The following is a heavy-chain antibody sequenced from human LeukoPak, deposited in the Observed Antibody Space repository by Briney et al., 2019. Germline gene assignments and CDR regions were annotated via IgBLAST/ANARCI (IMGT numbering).Heavy chain of an antibody. CDR3: ASTMVRGVIGY. Sequence: SETLSLTCAVYGGSFSGYYWSWIRQPPGKGLEWIGEINHSGSTNYNPSLKSRITISVDTSKNQFSLKLSSVTAADTAVYYCASTMVRGVIGYWGQGTLVTVSS. J-gene: IGHJ4*02. D-gene: IGHD3-10*01. CDR1: GGSFSGYY. V-gene: IGHV4-34*01. CDR2: INHSGST.